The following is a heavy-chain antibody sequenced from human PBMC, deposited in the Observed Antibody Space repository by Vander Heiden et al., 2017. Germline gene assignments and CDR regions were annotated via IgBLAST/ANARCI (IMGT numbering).Heavy chain of an antibody. D-gene: IGHD4-17*01. CDR2: ISSSGTFT. CDR1: GFPFSTYT. CDR3: ARLTHGDYDSPFDH. Sequence: EVQLVESGGGLVKPGGSLRLSCSASGFPFSTYTMNWVRQAPGKGLEWISLISSSGTFTYHADSVKGRFTISRDNAMNSLYLQMNSLRGDDTAVYYCARLTHGDYDSPFDHWGQGTLVTVSS. V-gene: IGHV3-21*01. J-gene: IGHJ4*02.